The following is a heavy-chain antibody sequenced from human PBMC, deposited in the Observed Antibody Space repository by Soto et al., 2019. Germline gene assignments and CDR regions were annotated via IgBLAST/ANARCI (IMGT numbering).Heavy chain of an antibody. Sequence: SETLSLTCAVYGGSFSGYYWSWIRQPPGKGLEWIGEINHSGSTNYNPSLKRRFTISVDTSKNQFSLKMTSVTAADTVVYYCARGPYYDSSGYDYWGQGTLVTVSS. CDR3: ARGPYYDSSGYDY. CDR1: GGSFSGYY. J-gene: IGHJ4*02. V-gene: IGHV4-34*01. CDR2: INHSGST. D-gene: IGHD3-22*01.